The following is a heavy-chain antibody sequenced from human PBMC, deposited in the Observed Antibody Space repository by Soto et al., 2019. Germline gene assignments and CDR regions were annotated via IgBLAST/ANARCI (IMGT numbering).Heavy chain of an antibody. CDR2: IYHSGST. J-gene: IGHJ4*02. D-gene: IGHD3-9*01. CDR3: ARSITFDWLFFDN. CDR1: GGSISRSNR. V-gene: IGHV4-4*02. Sequence: KPSETLSLTCAVSGGSISRSNRWSWVRQPPGKGLEWIGEIYHSGSTNYNPSLKSRVTISVDKSKNQFSLKLSSLTAADTAVYYCARSITFDWLFFDNWGQGSLVTVSS.